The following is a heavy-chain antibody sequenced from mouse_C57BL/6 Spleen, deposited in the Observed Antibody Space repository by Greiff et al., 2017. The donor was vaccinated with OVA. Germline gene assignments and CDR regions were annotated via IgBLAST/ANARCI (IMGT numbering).Heavy chain of an antibody. J-gene: IGHJ2*01. CDR2: INPSSGYT. Sequence: QVQLKQSGAELAKPGASVKLSCKASGYTFTSYWMHWVKQRPGQGLEWIGYINPSSGYTKYNQKFKDKATLTADKSSSTAYMQLSSLTYEDSAVYYCAREDITTVVAEDYWGQGTTLTVSS. V-gene: IGHV1-7*01. CDR1: GYTFTSYW. D-gene: IGHD1-1*01. CDR3: AREDITTVVAEDY.